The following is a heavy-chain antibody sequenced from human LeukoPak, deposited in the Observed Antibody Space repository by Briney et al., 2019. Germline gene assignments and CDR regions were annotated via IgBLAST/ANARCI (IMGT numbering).Heavy chain of an antibody. CDR3: AAQYSSSWYLFLDV. J-gene: IGHJ6*02. Sequence: ASVKVSCKVSGYTLTELSMHWVRQAPGKGLEWMGGFDPEDGETIYAQKFQGRVTMTEDTSTDTAYMELSSLRSEDTAVYYCAAQYSSSWYLFLDVWGQGTTVTVSS. CDR1: GYTLTELS. D-gene: IGHD6-13*01. V-gene: IGHV1-24*01. CDR2: FDPEDGET.